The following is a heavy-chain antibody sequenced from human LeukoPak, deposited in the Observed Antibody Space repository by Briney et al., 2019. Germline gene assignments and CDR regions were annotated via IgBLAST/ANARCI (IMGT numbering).Heavy chain of an antibody. V-gene: IGHV3-30*02. CDR1: GFTFSSYG. CDR2: IRYDGSNK. CDR3: ARDRGSGSYYPVFDY. Sequence: QPGGSLRLSCAASGFTFSSYGMHWVRQAPGKGLEWVAFIRYDGSNKYYADSVKGRFTISRDNSKNTLYLQMNSLRAEDTAVYYCARDRGSGSYYPVFDYWGQGTLVTVSS. J-gene: IGHJ4*02. D-gene: IGHD1-26*01.